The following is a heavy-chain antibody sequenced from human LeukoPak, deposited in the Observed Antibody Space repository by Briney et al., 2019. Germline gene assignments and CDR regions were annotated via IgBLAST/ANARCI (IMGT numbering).Heavy chain of an antibody. CDR3: AKGYYDTSGYLDY. Sequence: GGSLRLSCAASGFTFSTYGMHWVRQAPGKGLEWAAVISYDGSKKYYADSVKGRFTISRDNSKSTLYLQMNSLRVEVTAVYYCAKGYYDTSGYLDYWGQGILVTVSS. CDR2: ISYDGSKK. D-gene: IGHD3-22*01. CDR1: GFTFSTYG. V-gene: IGHV3-30*18. J-gene: IGHJ4*02.